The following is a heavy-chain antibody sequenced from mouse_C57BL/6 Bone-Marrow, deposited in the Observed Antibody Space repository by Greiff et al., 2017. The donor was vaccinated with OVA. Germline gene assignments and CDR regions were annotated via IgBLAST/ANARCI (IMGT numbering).Heavy chain of an antibody. V-gene: IGHV5-4*01. CDR2: ISDGGSYT. J-gene: IGHJ4*01. CDR3: ARGVYYPYAMDY. Sequence: EVQRVESGGGLVKPGGSLKLSCAASGFTFSIYAMSWVRQTPEKRLEWVATISDGGSYTYYPDNVKGRFTISRDNAKNNLYLQMSHLKSEDTAIDYCARGVYYPYAMDYRGQGTSVTVSS. CDR1: GFTFSIYA. D-gene: IGHD1-1*01.